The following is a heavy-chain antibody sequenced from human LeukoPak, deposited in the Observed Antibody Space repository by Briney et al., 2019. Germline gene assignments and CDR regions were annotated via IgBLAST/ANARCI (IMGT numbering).Heavy chain of an antibody. Sequence: ASVKVSCKASGYTFTSYDINWVRQATGQGLEWMGWISGYNGNTVYAQMFQDRVTMTTDTSTSTAYMEVTNLRSDDTAMYFCARSGHCSGADCYAEGIDYWGQGTLVTVSS. J-gene: IGHJ4*02. CDR3: ARSGHCSGADCYAEGIDY. CDR2: ISGYNGNT. CDR1: GYTFTSYD. D-gene: IGHD2-2*01. V-gene: IGHV1-18*01.